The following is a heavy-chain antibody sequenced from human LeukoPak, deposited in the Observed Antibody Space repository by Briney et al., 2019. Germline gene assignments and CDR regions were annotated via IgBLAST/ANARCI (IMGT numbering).Heavy chain of an antibody. V-gene: IGHV3-7*01. CDR1: GFTFSSYW. D-gene: IGHD5-18*01. Sequence: PGGSLRLSCAASGFTFSSYWMSWLRQAPGKGLEWVANIKQDGSEKYYVDSVKGRFTISRDNAKNSLYLQMNSLRAEDTAVYYCARQCGYDYGTNWFDPWGQGTLVTVSS. CDR3: ARQCGYDYGTNWFDP. J-gene: IGHJ5*02. CDR2: IKQDGSEK.